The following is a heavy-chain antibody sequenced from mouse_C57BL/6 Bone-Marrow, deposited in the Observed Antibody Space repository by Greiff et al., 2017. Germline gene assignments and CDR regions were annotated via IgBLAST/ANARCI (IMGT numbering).Heavy chain of an antibody. D-gene: IGHD2-5*01. CDR1: GFTFSSYG. J-gene: IGHJ3*01. CDR3: ARQDYSNLLFAY. CDR2: ISSGGSYT. Sequence: EVQRVESGGDLVKPGGSLKLSCAASGFTFSSYGMSWVRQTPDKRLEWVATISSGGSYTYYPDSVKGRFTISRDNAKNTLYLQMSSLKSEDTAMYYCARQDYSNLLFAYWGQGTLVTVSA. V-gene: IGHV5-6*01.